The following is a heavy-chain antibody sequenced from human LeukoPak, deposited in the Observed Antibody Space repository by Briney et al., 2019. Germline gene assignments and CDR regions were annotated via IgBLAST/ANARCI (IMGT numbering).Heavy chain of an antibody. CDR1: GGTFSSYA. J-gene: IGHJ3*02. CDR2: IIPIFGTA. V-gene: IGHV1-69*13. Sequence: ASVKVSCKASGGTFSSYAISWVRQAPGQGLEWMGGIIPIFGTANYAQKFQGRVTITADESTSTAYMELSSLRSEDTAVYYCARDRRDYYDSSGYPAPLTDALDIWGQGTMVTVSS. D-gene: IGHD3-22*01. CDR3: ARDRRDYYDSSGYPAPLTDALDI.